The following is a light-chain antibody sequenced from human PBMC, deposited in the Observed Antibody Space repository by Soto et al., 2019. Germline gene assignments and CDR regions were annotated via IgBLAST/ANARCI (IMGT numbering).Light chain of an antibody. CDR1: QIVASNN. V-gene: IGKV3D-20*01. CDR3: QQFGTSPRT. J-gene: IGKJ4*01. CDR2: DAS. Sequence: EIVLTQSPASLSLSPGDRATLSCGASQIVASNNLAWYLYKPGLSPRLLIYDASKRAADIPDRFSGSWSGTVFTLTISRVESEDSAVYYCQQFGTSPRTFGRGTKLE.